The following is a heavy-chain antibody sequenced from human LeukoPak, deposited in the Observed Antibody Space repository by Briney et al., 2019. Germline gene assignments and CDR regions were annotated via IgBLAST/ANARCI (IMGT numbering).Heavy chain of an antibody. Sequence: GGSLRLSCAASGFTFSSYAMSWVRQAPGKGLEWFSAISGSGGSTYYADSVKGRFTISRDNSKNTLYLQMNNLRAEDTAVYYCAKCGIVVVVHDAFDIWGQGTMVTVSS. CDR2: ISGSGGST. CDR1: GFTFSSYA. J-gene: IGHJ3*02. CDR3: AKCGIVVVVHDAFDI. V-gene: IGHV3-23*01. D-gene: IGHD2-15*01.